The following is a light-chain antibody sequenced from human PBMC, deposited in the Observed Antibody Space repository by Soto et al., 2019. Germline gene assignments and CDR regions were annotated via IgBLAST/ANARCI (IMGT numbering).Light chain of an antibody. CDR1: QTISSW. CDR2: KAS. V-gene: IGKV1-5*03. CDR3: QHYNSYSEA. J-gene: IGKJ1*01. Sequence: DIQMTQSPSTLSGSVGDRVTITCRASQTISSWLAWYQQQPGQAPKLLIYKASTLKSGVPSRFSGSGSGTEFTLTISSLQPDDFAAYYCQHYNSYSEACGQGTKVELK.